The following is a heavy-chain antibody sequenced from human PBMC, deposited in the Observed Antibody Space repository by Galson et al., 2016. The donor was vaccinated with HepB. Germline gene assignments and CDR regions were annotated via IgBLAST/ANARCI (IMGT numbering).Heavy chain of an antibody. CDR2: IYYSGTT. CDR3: AWQDRAGLVNF. D-gene: IGHD6-19*01. V-gene: IGHV4-39*01. J-gene: IGHJ3*01. CDR1: GGSISSSSYF. Sequence: LSLTCNVSGGSISSSSYFWAWIRQPPGKGLDWIGSIYYSGTTHYNPSLQSRVSISVDTSKNQFSLRLTSVSAADTAMYSCAWQDRAGLVNFWGQGTTVTVSS.